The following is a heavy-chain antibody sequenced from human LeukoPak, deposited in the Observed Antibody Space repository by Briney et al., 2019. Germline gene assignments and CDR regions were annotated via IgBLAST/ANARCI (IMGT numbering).Heavy chain of an antibody. CDR2: IRHDGSDK. D-gene: IGHD6-19*01. J-gene: IGHJ4*02. Sequence: GGSLRLSCAASGFNFRSYGMHWVRQVPGKGLEWVAFIRHDGSDKYYADSVKGRFTITRGNSDETLYLQMSSLRVDDTAVYYCAKLGRVSVALYHFDYWGQGALVTVSS. CDR3: AKLGRVSVALYHFDY. V-gene: IGHV3-30*02. CDR1: GFNFRSYG.